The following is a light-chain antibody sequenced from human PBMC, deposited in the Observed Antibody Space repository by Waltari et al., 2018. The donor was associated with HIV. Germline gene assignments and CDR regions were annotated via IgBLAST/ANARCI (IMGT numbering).Light chain of an antibody. CDR3: ETWDSNIRV. CDR1: SGQSSYI. V-gene: IGLV4-60*03. J-gene: IGLJ3*02. Sequence: QPVVTQSSSASASLGSSAELTCTLSSGQSSYIIAWHQQQPGKAPRYLMKVEGSGTYNKGSGVPDRFSGSSSGADRYLTISNIQSDDEADYYCETWDSNIRVFGGGTKLTVL. CDR2: VEGSGTY.